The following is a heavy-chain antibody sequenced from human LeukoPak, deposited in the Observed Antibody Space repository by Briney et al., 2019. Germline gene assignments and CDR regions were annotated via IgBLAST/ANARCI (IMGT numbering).Heavy chain of an antibody. CDR1: GGSISSGDYY. CDR3: ARIIVVVPAAIEGFDY. Sequence: SQTLSLTCTVSGGSISSGDYYWSWIRQPPGKGLEWIVYIYYSGSTYYNPSLKSRVTISVDTSKNQFSLKLSSVTAADTAVYYCARIIVVVPAAIEGFDYWGQGTLVTVSS. V-gene: IGHV4-30-4*08. D-gene: IGHD2-2*02. J-gene: IGHJ4*02. CDR2: IYYSGST.